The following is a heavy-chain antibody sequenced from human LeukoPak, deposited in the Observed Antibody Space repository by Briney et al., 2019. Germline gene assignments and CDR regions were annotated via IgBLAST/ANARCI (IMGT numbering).Heavy chain of an antibody. CDR1: ADSFSSHY. CDR3: ARDLVTVTKGFDI. J-gene: IGHJ3*02. CDR2: ISYIGST. V-gene: IGHV4-59*11. D-gene: IGHD4-17*01. Sequence: SETLSLTCAVSADSFSSHYWTWVRQPPGKGLEWVGYISYIGSTNYNPSLKSRVTISIDTSKNQFSLKLSSVTAADTAVYYCARDLVTVTKGFDIWGQGTMVSVSS.